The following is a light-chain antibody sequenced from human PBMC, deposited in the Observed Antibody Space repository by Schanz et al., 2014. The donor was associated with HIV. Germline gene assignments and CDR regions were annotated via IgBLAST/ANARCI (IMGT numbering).Light chain of an antibody. CDR2: AAS. J-gene: IGKJ2*01. CDR3: QQCDTYPYI. Sequence: DVQMTQSPSTLSASVGDRVTITCRASQDIANFLAWYQQRPGKVPTLLIYAASTLQSGVPSRFSGSGSGTDFTLTISSLQPDDFGTYYCQQCDTYPYIFGQGTKLEIK. CDR1: QDIANF. V-gene: IGKV1-27*01.